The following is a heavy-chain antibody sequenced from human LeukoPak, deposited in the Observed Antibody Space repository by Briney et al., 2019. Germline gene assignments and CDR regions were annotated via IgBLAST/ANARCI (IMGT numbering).Heavy chain of an antibody. Sequence: SETLSLTCAVYGGSFSGYYWSWIGQPPGKGLEWIGEINHSGSTNYNPSLKSRVTISVDTSKNQFSLKLSSVTAADTAVYYCARGYDYIWGSYRARYYFDYWGQGTLVTVSS. CDR1: GGSFSGYY. CDR2: INHSGST. J-gene: IGHJ4*02. CDR3: ARGYDYIWGSYRARYYFDY. V-gene: IGHV4-34*01. D-gene: IGHD3-16*02.